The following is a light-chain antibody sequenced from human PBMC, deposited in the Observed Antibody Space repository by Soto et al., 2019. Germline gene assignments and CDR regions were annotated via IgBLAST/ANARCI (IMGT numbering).Light chain of an antibody. J-gene: IGKJ1*01. V-gene: IGKV3-20*01. CDR2: GAS. CDR3: QHYCSSAWS. Sequence: EIVLTQSPGTLSLSPGERATLSCRASQSVSSSYLAWYQQTPGQAPRLLIYGASSMATGSPDRFSVSESGTVFTRTITAPEPEDYDVSYCQHYCSSAWSFGQGTKVEIK. CDR1: QSVSSSY.